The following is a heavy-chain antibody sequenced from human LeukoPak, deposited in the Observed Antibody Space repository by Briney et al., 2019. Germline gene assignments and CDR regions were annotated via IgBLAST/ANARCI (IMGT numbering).Heavy chain of an antibody. Sequence: PGGSLRLSCAASGFTFSNYWMSWVRQAPGKGLEGVANIKQDGSEKNYVDSVKGRFTISRDNAKNSLYLQMNSLRAEDTAVYYCARERGSGSYHPFDPWGQGTLVTVSS. V-gene: IGHV3-7*01. CDR2: IKQDGSEK. CDR3: ARERGSGSYHPFDP. J-gene: IGHJ5*02. CDR1: GFTFSNYW. D-gene: IGHD3-10*01.